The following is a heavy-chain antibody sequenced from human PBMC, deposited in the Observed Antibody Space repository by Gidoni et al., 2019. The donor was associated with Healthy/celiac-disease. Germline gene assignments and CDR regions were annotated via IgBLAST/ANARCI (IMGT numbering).Heavy chain of an antibody. CDR1: GFTFSSYA. D-gene: IGHD1-1*01. Sequence: QVQLVESGGGVVQPGRSLRLSCAASGFTFSSYAMHWVRQAPGKGLEWVAVISYDGSNKYYADSVKGRFTISRDNSKNTLYLQMNSLRAEDTAVYYCARDNSERPPGKTFDYWGQGTLVTVSS. CDR3: ARDNSERPPGKTFDY. J-gene: IGHJ4*02. CDR2: ISYDGSNK. V-gene: IGHV3-30*01.